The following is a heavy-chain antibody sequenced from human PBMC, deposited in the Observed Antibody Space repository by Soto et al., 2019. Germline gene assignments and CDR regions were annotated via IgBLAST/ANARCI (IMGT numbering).Heavy chain of an antibody. CDR1: GFTFSRYN. D-gene: IGHD4-17*01. J-gene: IGHJ4*02. V-gene: IGHV3-21*01. Sequence: PGGSLRLSCVASGFTFSRYNMDWVRQAPGKGPEWVSSIISGSGSKYYADSVKGRFTISRDNSKNTLYLQMNSLRAEDTAVYYCAKDRSTVTSYFDYWGQGTLVTVSS. CDR2: IISGSGSK. CDR3: AKDRSTVTSYFDY.